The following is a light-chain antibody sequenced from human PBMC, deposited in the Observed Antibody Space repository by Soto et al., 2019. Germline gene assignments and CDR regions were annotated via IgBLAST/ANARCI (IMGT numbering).Light chain of an antibody. Sequence: EIVMTQSPATLSVSPGGSATLSCRASQHVSSNFAWYRQKPGQAPTLLIYRASTRATGIPARFSGSGSGTEFTLTISSLLSEDFAVYYCQQFNNWPYTFGQGTKLEIK. V-gene: IGKV3-15*01. CDR1: QHVSSN. CDR3: QQFNNWPYT. J-gene: IGKJ2*01. CDR2: RAS.